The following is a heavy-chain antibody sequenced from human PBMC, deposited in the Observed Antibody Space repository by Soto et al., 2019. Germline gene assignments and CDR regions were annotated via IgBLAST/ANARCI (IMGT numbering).Heavy chain of an antibody. CDR1: GFTVSSNY. Sequence: PGGSLRLSCAASGFTVSSNYMSWVRQAPGKGLEWVSVIYIGGSTYYADSVKGRFTISRDNSKNTLYLQMNSLRAEDTAVYYCARGGFNYDSSGYSNWGQGTLVTLSS. V-gene: IGHV3-53*01. CDR2: IYIGGST. D-gene: IGHD3-22*01. J-gene: IGHJ4*02. CDR3: ARGGFNYDSSGYSN.